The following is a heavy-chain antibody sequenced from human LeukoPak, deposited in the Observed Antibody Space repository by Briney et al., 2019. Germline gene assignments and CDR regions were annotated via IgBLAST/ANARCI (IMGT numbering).Heavy chain of an antibody. J-gene: IGHJ4*02. CDR3: AKDLVLLGAYYYDTIGYSTY. D-gene: IGHD3-22*01. Sequence: GGSLRLTCAASGFTFSRSAMTWVRQTPGKGLDWVSSISSSGNTYYADSVKGRFTISRDNSKNMLYLQMNSLRAEDTAVYYCAKDLVLLGAYYYDTIGYSTYWGQGTLVTVSS. CDR2: ISSSGNT. V-gene: IGHV3-23*01. CDR1: GFTFSRSA.